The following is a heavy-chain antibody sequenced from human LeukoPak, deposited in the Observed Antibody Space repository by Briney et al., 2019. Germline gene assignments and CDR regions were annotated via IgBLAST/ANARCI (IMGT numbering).Heavy chain of an antibody. V-gene: IGHV1-69*13. Sequence: SVKVSCKASRGTLSRYAISWVGEAPGPRLKGMGGLVPIFSAATHAKNLHGRVAITADESQGTAYMELSSLRCEDTAGYYRARVQAEPRKPNYDILTGSGAFDIWGQGTMVTVSS. CDR1: RGTLSRYA. CDR2: LVPIFSAA. D-gene: IGHD3-9*01. J-gene: IGHJ3*02. CDR3: ARVQAEPRKPNYDILTGSGAFDI.